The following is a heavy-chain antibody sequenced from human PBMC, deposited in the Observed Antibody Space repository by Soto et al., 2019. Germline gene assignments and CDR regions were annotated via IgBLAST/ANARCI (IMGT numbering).Heavy chain of an antibody. CDR3: ARDDFWSGYYRGFDY. Sequence: SETLSLTCTVSGGSISSYYWSWIRQPPGKGLEWIGYIYYSGSTNYNPSLKSRVTISVDTSKNQFSLKLSSVTAADTAVYYCARDDFWSGYYRGFDYWGQGTLVTVSS. V-gene: IGHV4-59*01. CDR2: IYYSGST. J-gene: IGHJ4*02. D-gene: IGHD3-3*01. CDR1: GGSISSYY.